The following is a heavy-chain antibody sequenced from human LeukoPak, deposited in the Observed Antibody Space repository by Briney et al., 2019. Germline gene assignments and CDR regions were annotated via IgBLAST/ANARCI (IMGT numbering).Heavy chain of an antibody. J-gene: IGHJ4*02. V-gene: IGHV3-7*03. CDR3: ARRAGAYSHPYDY. CDR2: INQDGTEK. CDR1: GFTFTTYW. Sequence: PGGSLRLSCAASGFTFTTYWMSWVRQLPGKGLEWVANINQDGTEKYYVDSVKGRFTISRDNAKNSLDLQMNSLRVEDTAVYYCARRAGAYSHPYDYWGQGTLVTVSS. D-gene: IGHD4/OR15-4a*01.